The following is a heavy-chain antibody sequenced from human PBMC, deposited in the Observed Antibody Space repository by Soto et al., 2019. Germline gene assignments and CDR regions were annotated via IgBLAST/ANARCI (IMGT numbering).Heavy chain of an antibody. CDR1: GGTFSSYA. J-gene: IGHJ5*02. CDR3: ARRYYDSSGYYYVRWFDP. CDR2: IIPIFGTA. D-gene: IGHD3-22*01. V-gene: IGHV1-69*01. Sequence: QVQLVQSGAEVKQPGSSVKVSCKASGGTFSSYAISWVRQAPGQGLEWMGGIIPIFGTANYAQKFQGRVTITADESTSTAYMELSSLRSEDTAVYYCARRYYDSSGYYYVRWFDPWGQGTLVTVSS.